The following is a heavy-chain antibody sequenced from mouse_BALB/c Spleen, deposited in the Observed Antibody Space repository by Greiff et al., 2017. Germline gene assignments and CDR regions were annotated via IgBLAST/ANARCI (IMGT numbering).Heavy chain of an antibody. Sequence: EVQVVESGGGLVQPGGSLRLSCATSGFTFTDYYMSWVRQPPGKALEWLGFIRNKANGYTTEYSASVKGRFTISRDNSQSILYLQMNTLRAEDSATYYCARDTDYGHYFDYWGQGTTLTVSS. CDR3: ARDTDYGHYFDY. CDR1: GFTFTDYY. J-gene: IGHJ2*01. V-gene: IGHV7-3*02. CDR2: IRNKANGYTT. D-gene: IGHD1-2*01.